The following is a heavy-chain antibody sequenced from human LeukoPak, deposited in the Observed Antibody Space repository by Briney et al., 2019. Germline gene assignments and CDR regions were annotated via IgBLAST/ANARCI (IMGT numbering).Heavy chain of an antibody. CDR2: IRGSVGRT. CDR1: GFTLSSFA. CDR3: AREAQVYDRAPHSWFDP. Sequence: GGSMTLSCVVSGFTLSSFAMRWVRHAQGKGLEWVSAIRGSVGRTYYGDSVKGRLTIATHKSKHTPYLQMNSQRAEDTAVYYRAREAQVYDRAPHSWFDPLGQGTLVTGSS. D-gene: IGHD5/OR15-5a*01. V-gene: IGHV3-23*01. J-gene: IGHJ5*02.